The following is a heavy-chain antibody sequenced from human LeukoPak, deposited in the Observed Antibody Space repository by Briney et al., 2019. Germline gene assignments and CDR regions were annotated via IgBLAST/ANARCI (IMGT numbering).Heavy chain of an antibody. D-gene: IGHD2-2*03. CDR3: ARSSPLDIVVVPAAINMDV. CDR2: ISSSSYI. Sequence: GGSLRLSCAASGFTFSSYSMNWVRQAPGKGLEWVSSISSSSYIYYADSVKGRFTISRDNAKNSLYLQMNSLRAEDTAVYYCARSSPLDIVVVPAAINMDVWGKGTTVTVSS. CDR1: GFTFSSYS. V-gene: IGHV3-21*01. J-gene: IGHJ6*03.